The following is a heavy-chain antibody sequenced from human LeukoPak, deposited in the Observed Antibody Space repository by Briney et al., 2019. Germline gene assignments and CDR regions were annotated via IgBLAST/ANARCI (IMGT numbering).Heavy chain of an antibody. Sequence: ASVKVPCKASGYTFTSYGISWVRQAPGQGLEWMGWISAYNGNTNYAQKLQGRVTMTTDTSTSTAYMELRSLRSGDTAVYYCARDCTSTSCPYYYYYYMDVWGKGTTVTVSS. CDR2: ISAYNGNT. V-gene: IGHV1-18*01. J-gene: IGHJ6*03. CDR1: GYTFTSYG. D-gene: IGHD2-2*01. CDR3: ARDCTSTSCPYYYYYYMDV.